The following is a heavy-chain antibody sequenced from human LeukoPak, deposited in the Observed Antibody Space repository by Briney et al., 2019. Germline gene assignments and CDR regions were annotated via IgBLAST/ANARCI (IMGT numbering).Heavy chain of an antibody. D-gene: IGHD3-16*01. V-gene: IGHV1-69*06. Sequence: ASVKVSCKASGGTFSSYAISWVRQAPGQGLEWMGGIIPIFDTTNYAQKFQGRVTITADKSTSTAYMELSSLRSEDTAVYFCARGLYIRPDLGIDYWGQGSLVTVSS. CDR3: ARGLYIRPDLGIDY. J-gene: IGHJ4*02. CDR1: GGTFSSYA. CDR2: IIPIFDTT.